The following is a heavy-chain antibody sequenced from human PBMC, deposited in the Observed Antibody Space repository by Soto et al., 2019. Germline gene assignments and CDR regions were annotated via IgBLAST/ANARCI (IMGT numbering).Heavy chain of an antibody. CDR2: IIPIFGTA. D-gene: IGHD3-10*01. V-gene: IGHV1-69*01. CDR1: GFPFTSLF. J-gene: IGHJ6*02. Sequence: SVKFSCKSSGFPFTSLFIHWVRQAPGQGLEGMGGIIPIFGTANYAQKFQGRVTITADESTSTDYMELSSLRSEETAVYYCARDHGSGYYYGMDVWGQGPTVTSP. CDR3: ARDHGSGYYYGMDV.